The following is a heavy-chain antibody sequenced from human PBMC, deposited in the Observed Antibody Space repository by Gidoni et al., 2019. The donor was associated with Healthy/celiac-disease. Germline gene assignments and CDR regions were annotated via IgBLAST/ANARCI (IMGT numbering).Heavy chain of an antibody. D-gene: IGHD5-12*01. CDR3: AKDVVGYSGYDYSFDY. CDR1: GFTFSSYG. Sequence: QVQLVESGGGVVQPGRSLRLSCAASGFTFSSYGMHWVRQAPGKGLEWVAVISYDGSNKYYADSVKGRFTISRDNSKNTLYLQMNSLRAEDTAVYYCAKDVVGYSGYDYSFDYWGQGTLVTVSS. CDR2: ISYDGSNK. J-gene: IGHJ4*02. V-gene: IGHV3-30*18.